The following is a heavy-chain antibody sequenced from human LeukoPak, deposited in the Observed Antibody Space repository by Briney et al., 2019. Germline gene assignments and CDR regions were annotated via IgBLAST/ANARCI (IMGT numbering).Heavy chain of an antibody. D-gene: IGHD5-24*01. CDR3: ARARDGEIDY. J-gene: IGHJ4*02. Sequence: SETLSLTCTVSGGSISSSSYYWGWIRQPPGKGREWIGSIYYSGSTYYNPSLKSRVTISVDTSKNQFSLKLSSVTAADTAVYYCARARDGEIDYWGQGTLVTVSS. CDR1: GGSISSSSYY. V-gene: IGHV4-39*07. CDR2: IYYSGST.